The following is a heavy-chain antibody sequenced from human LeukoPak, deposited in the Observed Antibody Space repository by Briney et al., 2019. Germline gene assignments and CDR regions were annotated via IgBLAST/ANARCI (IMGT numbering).Heavy chain of an antibody. CDR2: INPNSGGT. D-gene: IGHD2-2*01. V-gene: IGHV1-2*02. CDR3: ARDLMATDIVVVPAAMAPDYYYYMDV. J-gene: IGHJ6*03. CDR1: GYTFTGYY. Sequence: ASVKVSCKASGYTFTGYYMHWVRQAPGQGPEWMGWINPNSGGTNYAQKFQGRVTMTRDTSISTAYMELSRLRSDDTAVYYCARDLMATDIVVVPAAMAPDYYYYMDVWGKGTTVTVSS.